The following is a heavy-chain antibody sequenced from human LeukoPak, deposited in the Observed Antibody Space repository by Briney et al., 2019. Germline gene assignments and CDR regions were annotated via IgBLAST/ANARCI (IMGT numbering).Heavy chain of an antibody. D-gene: IGHD3-22*01. CDR2: IYYSGSS. CDR1: GGFISSYY. Sequence: SETLSLICTVSGGFISSYYWSWIRQPPGKGLEWIGYIYYSGSSNYNPSLKSRVTISVDTSKNQFSLKLSSVTAADTAVYYCARASPDYYDSSGYGAFDVWGQGTMVTVSS. V-gene: IGHV4-59*01. J-gene: IGHJ3*01. CDR3: ARASPDYYDSSGYGAFDV.